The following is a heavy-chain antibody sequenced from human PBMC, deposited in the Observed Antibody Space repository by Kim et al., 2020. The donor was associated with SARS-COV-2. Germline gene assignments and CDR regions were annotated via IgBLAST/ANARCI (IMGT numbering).Heavy chain of an antibody. CDR1: GFPFSSYA. D-gene: IGHD6-6*01. CDR3: AKVPDRAARVDY. CDR2: ISISGLST. J-gene: IGHJ4*02. V-gene: IGHV3-23*01. Sequence: GGSLRLSCAASGFPFSSYALSWVRQAPGKGLEWVSTISISGLSTYYADSVKGRFTISGDNSKDTLYLEMNSLRADDTAVYYCAKVPDRAARVDYWGQGT.